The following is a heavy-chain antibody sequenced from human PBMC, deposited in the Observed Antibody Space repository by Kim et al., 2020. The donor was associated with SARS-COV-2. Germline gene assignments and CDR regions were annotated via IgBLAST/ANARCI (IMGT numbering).Heavy chain of an antibody. Sequence: GGSLRLSCAASGFSFNNFGMNWVRQAPGKGLEWVAIISYDGSKKYYADSVKGRFTISRDNSKNTLYLQMNSLRAEDTAVYFCAKGKYFVMITLEGDSGGMDVWGQGTTVTVSS. CDR1: GFSFNNFG. CDR3: AKGKYFVMITLEGDSGGMDV. D-gene: IGHD3-16*01. V-gene: IGHV3-30*18. J-gene: IGHJ6*02. CDR2: ISYDGSKK.